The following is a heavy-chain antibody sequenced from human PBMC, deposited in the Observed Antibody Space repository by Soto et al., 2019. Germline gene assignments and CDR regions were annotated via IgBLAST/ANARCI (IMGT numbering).Heavy chain of an antibody. Sequence: QVQLQESGPGLVKPSQTLSLTCTVSGGPITSGGHYWSWIRQHPGKGLEWLGYIDFRGSTKFNPSPKSRLNVSVDTSKNQFSLKLNSVTAADTAVYYCARAITMIVMGFDSWGQGTLVTVSS. D-gene: IGHD3-22*01. J-gene: IGHJ4*02. CDR3: ARAITMIVMGFDS. V-gene: IGHV4-31*03. CDR1: GGPITSGGHY. CDR2: IDFRGST.